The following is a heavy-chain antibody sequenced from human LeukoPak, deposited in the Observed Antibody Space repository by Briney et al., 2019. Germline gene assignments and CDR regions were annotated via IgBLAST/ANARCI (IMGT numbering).Heavy chain of an antibody. J-gene: IGHJ5*01. CDR3: ARLVGASWFDS. V-gene: IGHV6-1*01. Sequence: SQTLSLTCAISGDSVSTNSATWTWLRQSPSRGLEWLGRTYYRSKWYNDYAVSMKSRITINPDTSKNQFSLQLNSVTPEDTAVYYCARLVGASWFDSWGQGTLVTVSS. CDR1: GDSVSTNSAT. D-gene: IGHD1-26*01. CDR2: TYYRSKWYN.